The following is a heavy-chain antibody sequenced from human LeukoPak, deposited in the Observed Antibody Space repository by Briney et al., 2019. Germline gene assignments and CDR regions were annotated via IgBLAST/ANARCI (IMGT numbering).Heavy chain of an antibody. CDR1: GGSISSSSYY. CDR3: ARRRKIVGATSGDY. V-gene: IGHV4-39*01. Sequence: SETLSLTCTVSGGSISSSSYYWGWIRQPPGKGLEWIGSIYYSGSTYYNPSLKSRVTISVDTSKNQFSLKLSSVTAADTAVYYCARRRKIVGATSGDYWGQGTLVTVSS. D-gene: IGHD1-26*01. J-gene: IGHJ4*02. CDR2: IYYSGST.